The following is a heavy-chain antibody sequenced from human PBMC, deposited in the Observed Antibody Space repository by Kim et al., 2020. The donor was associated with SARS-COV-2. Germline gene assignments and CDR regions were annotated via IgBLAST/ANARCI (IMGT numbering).Heavy chain of an antibody. V-gene: IGHV4-39*01. CDR2: MFSGGAT. CDR1: GGSISSDTDC. CDR3: TRHKTREEWLDP. Sequence: SETLSLTCTVSGGSISSDTDCWSWVRQPPGTGLEWIGCMFSGGATYYNPSLRSRVTMSVDTIKNQFSVSLTSLTAADTAVYYCTRHKTREEWLDPWGHG. D-gene: IGHD1-26*01. J-gene: IGHJ5*02.